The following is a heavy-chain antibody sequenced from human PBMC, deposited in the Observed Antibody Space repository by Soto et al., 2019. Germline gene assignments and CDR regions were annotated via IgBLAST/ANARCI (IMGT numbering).Heavy chain of an antibody. D-gene: IGHD3-10*01. CDR3: AREETYYYGSGSRLYYYYYYGMDV. Sequence: ASVKVSCKASGYTFTSYGISWVRQAPGQGLEWMGWINAYNGNTNYAQKLQGRVTMTTDTSTSTAYMELRSLRSDDTAVYYCAREETYYYGSGSRLYYYYYYGMDVWGQGTTVTVS. J-gene: IGHJ6*02. CDR2: INAYNGNT. V-gene: IGHV1-18*01. CDR1: GYTFTSYG.